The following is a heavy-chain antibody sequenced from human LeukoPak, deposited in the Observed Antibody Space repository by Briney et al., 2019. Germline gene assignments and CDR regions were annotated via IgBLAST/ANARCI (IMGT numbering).Heavy chain of an antibody. CDR3: AKDLSGWLALNYYYGMDV. V-gene: IGHV3-30*18. CDR2: IIYDGSHI. CDR1: GLIFSIYG. D-gene: IGHD6-19*01. Sequence: GRSLTLSCPASGLIFSIYGMHWPRQARGKGLAWVAVIIYDGSHILYAHPVKGRFTISRDNSKNTLYLQMNSLRAEDTAVYYCAKDLSGWLALNYYYGMDVWGQGTTVTVSS. J-gene: IGHJ6*02.